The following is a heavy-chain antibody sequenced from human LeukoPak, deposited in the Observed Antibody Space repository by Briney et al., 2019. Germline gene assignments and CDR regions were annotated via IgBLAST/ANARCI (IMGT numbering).Heavy chain of an antibody. Sequence: HAGGSLRLSCAASGFTFSSYAMSWVRQAPGKGLEWVSAISGSGGSTYYADSVKGRFTISRDNSKNTLYLQMNSLRAEDTAIYYCAKDAFYYDSSGYYVDWGQGTLVTVSS. D-gene: IGHD3-22*01. CDR2: ISGSGGST. J-gene: IGHJ4*02. V-gene: IGHV3-23*01. CDR3: AKDAFYYDSSGYYVD. CDR1: GFTFSSYA.